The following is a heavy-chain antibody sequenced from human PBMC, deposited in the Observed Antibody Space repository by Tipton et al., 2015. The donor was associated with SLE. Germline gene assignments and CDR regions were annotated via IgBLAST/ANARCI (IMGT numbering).Heavy chain of an antibody. D-gene: IGHD6-13*01. CDR3: ARGWAAAGEIFDY. CDR2: IYSGGST. J-gene: IGHJ4*02. Sequence: SLRLSCAASGFTVSSNYMSWVRQAPGKGLEWVSVIYSGGSTYYADSVKGRFTISRHNSKNTLYLQMNSLRAEDTAVYYCARGWAAAGEIFDYWGQGTLVTVSS. V-gene: IGHV3-53*04. CDR1: GFTVSSNY.